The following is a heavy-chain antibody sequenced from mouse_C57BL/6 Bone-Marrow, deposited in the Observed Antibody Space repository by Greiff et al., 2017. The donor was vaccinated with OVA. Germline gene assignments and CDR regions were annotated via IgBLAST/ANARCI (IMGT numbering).Heavy chain of an antibody. V-gene: IGHV1-62-2*01. CDR1: GYTFTEYT. CDR2: FYPGRGSI. CDR3: ARHEEGGDGYPAWFAY. D-gene: IGHD2-3*01. J-gene: IGHJ3*01. Sequence: VQLQQSGAELVKPGASVKLSCKASGYTFTEYTIHWVKQRSGQGLEWIGWFYPGRGSIKYNEKCKDKATLTADKSSSTVYRELSRLKSEDSAGYCCARHEEGGDGYPAWFAYWGQGTLVTVSA.